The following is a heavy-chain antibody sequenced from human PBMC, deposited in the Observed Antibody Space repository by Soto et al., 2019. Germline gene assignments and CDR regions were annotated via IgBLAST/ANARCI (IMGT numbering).Heavy chain of an antibody. V-gene: IGHV3-48*02. Sequence: PGGSLRLSCVASGFSFSPHSMNWVRQAPGKGLEWVAYISGRSDVTYYADSVRGRFIVSRDNTRQSVYLQMNSLRDEDTGVYYCTRDGTDYGMYRWFDPWGQGTPVTAPQ. CDR1: GFSFSPHS. CDR3: TRDGTDYGMYRWFDP. CDR2: ISGRSDVT. D-gene: IGHD3-10*01. J-gene: IGHJ5*02.